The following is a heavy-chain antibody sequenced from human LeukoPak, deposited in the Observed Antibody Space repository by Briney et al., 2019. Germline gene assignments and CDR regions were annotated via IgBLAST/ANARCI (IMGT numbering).Heavy chain of an antibody. CDR1: GGSFSGYY. Sequence: SETLSLTCAVYGGSFSGYYGSWIRQPPGKGLEWIGEINHSGSTNYNPSLKSRVTISVDTSKNQFSLKLSSVTAADTAVYYCARGGYSYGRRGYYYYYMDVWGKGTTVTVSS. V-gene: IGHV4-34*01. CDR2: INHSGST. J-gene: IGHJ6*03. CDR3: ARGGYSYGRRGYYYYYMDV. D-gene: IGHD5-18*01.